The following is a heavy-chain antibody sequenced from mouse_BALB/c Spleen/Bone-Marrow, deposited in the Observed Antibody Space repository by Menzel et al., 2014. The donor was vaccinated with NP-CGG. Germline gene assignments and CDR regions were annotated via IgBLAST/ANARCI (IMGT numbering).Heavy chain of an antibody. CDR2: IDTSDSYT. Sequence: SGAELGMPGASVKMSCKASGYTFTDNWMYWVKQRPGQGLEWIGAIDTSDSYTNFNQKFMGKASLTVDASSSTAYMQVSSLTSDDSAVYYCARGGHDFSLDYWGQGTSDTVSS. J-gene: IGHJ4*01. V-gene: IGHV1-69*01. D-gene: IGHD2-4*01. CDR3: ARGGHDFSLDY. CDR1: GYTFTDNW.